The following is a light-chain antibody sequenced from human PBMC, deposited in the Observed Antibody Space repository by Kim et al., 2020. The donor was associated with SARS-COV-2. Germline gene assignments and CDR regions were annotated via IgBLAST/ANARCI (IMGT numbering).Light chain of an antibody. Sequence: PRRTAMITCGGNSIGSKSVHWYQQKAGQAPVLVIYYDSDRPSGIPERFSGSNSGNTATLTISRVEAGDEADYYCQVWHSSSDHRVVFGGGTQLTVL. CDR1: SIGSKS. CDR3: QVWHSSSDHRVV. V-gene: IGLV3-21*04. J-gene: IGLJ2*01. CDR2: YDS.